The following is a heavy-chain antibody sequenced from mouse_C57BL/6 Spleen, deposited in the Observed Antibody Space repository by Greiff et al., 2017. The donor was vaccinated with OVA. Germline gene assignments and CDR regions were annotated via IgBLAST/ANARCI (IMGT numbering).Heavy chain of an antibody. V-gene: IGHV2-2*01. Sequence: VMLVESGPGLVQPSQSLSITCTVSGFSLTSYGVHWVRQSPGTGLEWLGVIWSGGSTDYNAAFISRLSISKDNSKSQVFFKMNSLQADDTAIYYCAREKDDGYSWFAYWGQGTLVTVSA. J-gene: IGHJ3*01. CDR3: AREKDDGYSWFAY. CDR2: IWSGGST. CDR1: GFSLTSYG. D-gene: IGHD2-3*01.